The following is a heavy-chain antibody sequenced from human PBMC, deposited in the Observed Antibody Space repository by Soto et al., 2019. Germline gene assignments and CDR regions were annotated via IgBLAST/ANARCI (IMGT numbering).Heavy chain of an antibody. D-gene: IGHD2-2*01. V-gene: IGHV4-59*01. CDR2: IYYSGST. J-gene: IGHJ6*03. CDR3: ERPVPATWGDYYMDV. CDR1: GGSISSYY. Sequence: SETLSLTCTVSGGSISSYYWSWIRQPPGKGLEWIGYIYYSGSTNYNPSLKSRVTISVDTSKNQFSLKLSSVTAADTAVYYCERPVPATWGDYYMDVWGKGTTVTVSS.